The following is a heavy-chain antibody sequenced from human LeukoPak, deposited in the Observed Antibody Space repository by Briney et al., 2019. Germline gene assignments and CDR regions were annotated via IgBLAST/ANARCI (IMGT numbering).Heavy chain of an antibody. D-gene: IGHD2-21*02. J-gene: IGHJ6*01. V-gene: IGHV3-21*01. CDR3: ARDTLAYCGGDCDYGMDV. CDR2: ISSSSSYI. CDR1: GFTFSSYA. Sequence: GGSLRPSCAASGFTFSSYAMSWVRQAPGKGLEWVSSISSSSSYIYYADSVKGRFTISRDNAKNSLYLQMNSLRAEDTAVYYCARDTLAYCGGDCDYGMDVWGQGTTVTVSS.